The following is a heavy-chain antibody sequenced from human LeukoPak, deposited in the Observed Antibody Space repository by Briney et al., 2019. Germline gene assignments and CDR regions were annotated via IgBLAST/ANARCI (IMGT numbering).Heavy chain of an antibody. Sequence: GGSLRLSCAASGFTFSDYAMHWVRQAPGKGLEWVSSISSSSSYIYYADSVKGRFTISRDNAKNSLYLQMNSLRAEDTAVYYCARWWELLGDDAFDIWGQGTMVTVSS. D-gene: IGHD1-26*01. J-gene: IGHJ3*02. CDR3: ARWWELLGDDAFDI. CDR2: ISSSSSYI. CDR1: GFTFSDYA. V-gene: IGHV3-21*01.